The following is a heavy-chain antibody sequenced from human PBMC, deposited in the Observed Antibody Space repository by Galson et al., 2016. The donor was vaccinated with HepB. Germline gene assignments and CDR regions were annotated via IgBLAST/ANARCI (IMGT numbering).Heavy chain of an antibody. J-gene: IGHJ6*02. V-gene: IGHV3-7*01. CDR1: RFTFSSYW. Sequence: SLRLSCAASRFTFSSYWMSWVRQAPGKGLEWVANIKQDGSEKYYVDSVKGRCTISRDNAKNSLYLQMNSLRAEDTAVYYCARATKYCSGGSCYNMDVWGQGTTVTVSS. CDR3: ARATKYCSGGSCYNMDV. CDR2: IKQDGSEK. D-gene: IGHD2-15*01.